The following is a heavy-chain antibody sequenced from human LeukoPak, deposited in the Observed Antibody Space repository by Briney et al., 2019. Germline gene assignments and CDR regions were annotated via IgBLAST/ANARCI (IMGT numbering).Heavy chain of an antibody. CDR2: INPKSGDP. V-gene: IGHV1-2*02. CDR3: ARDPGHDTSNYGGLDF. CDR1: GYRFTGYY. D-gene: IGHD4-11*01. J-gene: IGHJ4*02. Sequence: ASVKVSCKASGYRFTGYYMHWVRQAPGQGLEWMGWINPKSGDPIYVQRFQGRVTLTRDTSIDTVYLELSSLKSDDTAVYYCARDPGHDTSNYGGLDFWGQGTLVTVSS.